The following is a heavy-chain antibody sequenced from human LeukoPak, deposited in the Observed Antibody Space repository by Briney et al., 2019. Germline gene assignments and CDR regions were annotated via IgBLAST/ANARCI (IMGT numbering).Heavy chain of an antibody. D-gene: IGHD5-12*01. Sequence: GASVKVSCKASGYTFTGYYMHWVRQAPGQGLEWMGWINTNTGNPTYAQGFTGRFVFSLDTSVSTAYLQISSLKAEDTAVYYCAREGLSGYSGYDPIGQGVLDAFDIWGQGTMVTVSS. CDR2: INTNTGNP. V-gene: IGHV7-4-1*02. J-gene: IGHJ3*02. CDR1: GYTFTGYY. CDR3: AREGLSGYSGYDPIGQGVLDAFDI.